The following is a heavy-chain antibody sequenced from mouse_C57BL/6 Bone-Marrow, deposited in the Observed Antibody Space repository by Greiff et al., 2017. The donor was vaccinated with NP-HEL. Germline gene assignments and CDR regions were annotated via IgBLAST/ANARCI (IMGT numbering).Heavy chain of an antibody. D-gene: IGHD2-2*01. CDR3: ARYARVRGYPFAY. V-gene: IGHV7-1*01. J-gene: IGHJ3*01. CDR1: GFTFSDFY. Sequence: EVKLMESGGGLVQSGRSLRLSCATSGFTFSDFYMEWVRQAPGKGLEWIAASRNKANDYTTEYSASVKGRFIVSRDTSQSILYLQMNALRAEDTAIYYCARYARVRGYPFAYWGQGTLVTVSA. CDR2: SRNKANDYTT.